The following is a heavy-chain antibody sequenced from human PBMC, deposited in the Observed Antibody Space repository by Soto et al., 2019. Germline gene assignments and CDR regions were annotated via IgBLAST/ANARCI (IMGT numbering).Heavy chain of an antibody. Sequence: VQLVESGGGLVQPGGSLRLSCAASGFTFSSYSMNWVRQAPGKGLEWISYISSSSRTIYYADSVKGRCTISRDNAKNSLYLQMNSLRDEDTAVYYCAREVATILSVGMDVWGQGTTVTVSS. J-gene: IGHJ6*02. D-gene: IGHD5-12*01. CDR3: AREVATILSVGMDV. CDR2: ISSSSRTI. V-gene: IGHV3-48*02. CDR1: GFTFSSYS.